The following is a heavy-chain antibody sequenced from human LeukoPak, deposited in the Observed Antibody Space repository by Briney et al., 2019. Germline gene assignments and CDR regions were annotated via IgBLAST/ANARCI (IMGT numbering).Heavy chain of an antibody. CDR2: VDYSGGT. CDR3: ARRGSAGSTWYHFDY. J-gene: IGHJ4*02. Sequence: SETLSLTCTVSGGSSTNYYWNWXRQPPGKXLXXIXYVDYSGGTSYNPSLKSRVTISVDTSKNQFSLRLTSVTAADTAVYYCARRGSAGSTWYHFDYWGKGTLVTVSS. V-gene: IGHV4-59*12. D-gene: IGHD6-13*01. CDR1: GGSSTNYY.